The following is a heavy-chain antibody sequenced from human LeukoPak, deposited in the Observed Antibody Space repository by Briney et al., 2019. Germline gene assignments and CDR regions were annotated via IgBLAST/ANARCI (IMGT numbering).Heavy chain of an antibody. CDR2: IIPIFGTA. Sequence: ASVKVSCKASGGTFSSYAISWVRQAPGQGLEWMGGIIPIFGTANYAQKFQGRVTITTDESTSTAYVELSSLRSEDTAVYYCARWNERVRGVFDYWGQETLVTVSS. J-gene: IGHJ4*02. CDR1: GGTFSSYA. V-gene: IGHV1-69*05. CDR3: ARWNERVRGVFDY. D-gene: IGHD3-10*01.